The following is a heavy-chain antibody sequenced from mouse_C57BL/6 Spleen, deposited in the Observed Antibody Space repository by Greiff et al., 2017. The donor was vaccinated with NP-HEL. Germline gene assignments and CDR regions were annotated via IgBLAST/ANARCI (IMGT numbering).Heavy chain of an antibody. CDR2: ISSGSSTI. Sequence: DVHLVESGGGLVKPGGSLKLSCAASGFTFSDYGMHWVRQAPEKGLEWVAYISSGSSTIYYADTVKGRFTISRDNAKNTLFLQMTSLRSEDTAMYYCANYYSNYDAMDYWGQGTSVTVSS. D-gene: IGHD2-5*01. J-gene: IGHJ4*01. V-gene: IGHV5-17*01. CDR3: ANYYSNYDAMDY. CDR1: GFTFSDYG.